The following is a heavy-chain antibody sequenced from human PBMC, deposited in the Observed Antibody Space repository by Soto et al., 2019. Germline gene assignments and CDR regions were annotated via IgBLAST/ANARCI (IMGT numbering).Heavy chain of an antibody. D-gene: IGHD6-13*01. Sequence: GGSLRLSCAASGFTFSSYGMHWVRQAPGKGLEWVAVISYDGSNKYYADSVKGRFTISRDNSKNTLYLQMNSLRAEDTAVYYCAKDPSYSSSWRIGYYYYGMDVWGQGTTVTVSS. V-gene: IGHV3-30*18. CDR2: ISYDGSNK. J-gene: IGHJ6*02. CDR3: AKDPSYSSSWRIGYYYYGMDV. CDR1: GFTFSSYG.